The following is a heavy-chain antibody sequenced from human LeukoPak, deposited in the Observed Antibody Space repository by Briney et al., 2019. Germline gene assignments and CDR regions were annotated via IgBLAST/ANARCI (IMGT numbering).Heavy chain of an antibody. CDR1: GFTFSSYG. Sequence: GRSLRLSCAASGFTFSSYGMHWVRQAPGKGLEWVAVIWYDGSNKYYADSVKGRFTISRDNSKNTLYLQMNSLRAEDTAVYYWAREGLRGRVTTFDYWGQGTLVTVSS. J-gene: IGHJ4*02. D-gene: IGHD4-17*01. CDR3: AREGLRGRVTTFDY. CDR2: IWYDGSNK. V-gene: IGHV3-33*01.